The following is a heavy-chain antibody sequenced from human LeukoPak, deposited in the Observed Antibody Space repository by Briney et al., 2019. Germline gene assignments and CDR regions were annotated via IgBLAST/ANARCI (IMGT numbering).Heavy chain of an antibody. Sequence: SETLSLTCTVSGGSISSSSYYWGWIRQPPGKGLEWIGSIYYSGSTYYNPSLKSRVTISVDTSKNQFSLKLSSVTAADTAVYYRAISAVAGTGFDYWGQGTLVTVSS. CDR1: GGSISSSSYY. D-gene: IGHD6-19*01. CDR3: AISAVAGTGFDY. CDR2: IYYSGST. J-gene: IGHJ4*02. V-gene: IGHV4-39*01.